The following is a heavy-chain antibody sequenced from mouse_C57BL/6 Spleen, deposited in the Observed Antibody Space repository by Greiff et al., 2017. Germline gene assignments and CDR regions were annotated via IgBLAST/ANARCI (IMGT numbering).Heavy chain of an antibody. CDR3: TTTVVATRAMDY. CDR1: GFNIKDYY. D-gene: IGHD1-1*01. J-gene: IGHJ4*01. CDR2: IDPEDGDT. Sequence: EVKLVESGAELVRPGASVKLSCTASGFNIKDYYMHWVKQRPEQGLEWIGRIDPEDGDTEYAPKFPGKATMPADTSSNTAYLQLRSLTSEDTAVYYCTTTVVATRAMDYWGQGTSVTVSS. V-gene: IGHV14-1*01.